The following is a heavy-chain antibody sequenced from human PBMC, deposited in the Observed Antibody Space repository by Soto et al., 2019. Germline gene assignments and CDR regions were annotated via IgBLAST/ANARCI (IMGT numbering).Heavy chain of an antibody. CDR1: GFTFSSSA. CDR3: ARTYGMDV. J-gene: IGHJ6*02. Sequence: GSLRLSCAASGFTFSSSAMNWVRQAPGKGLEWVSSISSSGGSTYYPDSVKGRFTKSRDNSKNTLYLQMNSLRAEDTAVYYCARTYGMDVWGQGTTVTVS. V-gene: IGHV3-23*01. CDR2: ISSSGGST.